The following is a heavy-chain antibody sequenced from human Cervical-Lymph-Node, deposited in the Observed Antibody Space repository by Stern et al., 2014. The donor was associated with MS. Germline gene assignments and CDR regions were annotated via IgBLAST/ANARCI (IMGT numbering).Heavy chain of an antibody. D-gene: IGHD1-7*01. CDR1: GFTFSNYW. CDR2: IKTDGSDK. V-gene: IGHV3-7*01. CDR3: ARAVRELGT. J-gene: IGHJ5*02. Sequence: EVQLVEAGGGLVQPGESLRLSCAVSGFTFSNYWMTWVRQAPGKGLEWVASIKTDGSDKSYVASVKGRFTISRGNAKNSLYLQMNSLRAEDTAAYYCARAVRELGTWGQGTLVTVSS.